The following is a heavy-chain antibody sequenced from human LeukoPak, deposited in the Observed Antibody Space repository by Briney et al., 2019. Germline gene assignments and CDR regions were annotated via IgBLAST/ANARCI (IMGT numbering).Heavy chain of an antibody. J-gene: IGHJ6*04. CDR3: ARDRFYIPDV. CDR2: INSDASST. V-gene: IGHV3-74*03. CDR1: GFSFSTSW. D-gene: IGHD3-10*01. Sequence: GGSLRLSCAASGFSFSTSWMHWVRQVPGKGLVWVSLINSDASSTTYADSVKGRFTISRDNAKNTVYLQMNSLRPEDTAVYYCARDRFYIPDVWGKGTAVTVSS.